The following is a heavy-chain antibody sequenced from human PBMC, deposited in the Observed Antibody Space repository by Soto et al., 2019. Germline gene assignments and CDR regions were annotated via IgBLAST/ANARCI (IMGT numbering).Heavy chain of an antibody. J-gene: IGHJ5*02. CDR2: VYSSGGT. Sequence: SETLSLTCTVSGGSMSSYYWTWIRQPAGKGLEWIGRVYSSGGTHYNPSLKSRVTIPLDTSKNQFSLRLLSVTDADTAVYYCARGQRFSDWFDPWGQGTLVTVSS. D-gene: IGHD3-3*01. CDR3: ARGQRFSDWFDP. CDR1: GGSMSSYY. V-gene: IGHV4-4*07.